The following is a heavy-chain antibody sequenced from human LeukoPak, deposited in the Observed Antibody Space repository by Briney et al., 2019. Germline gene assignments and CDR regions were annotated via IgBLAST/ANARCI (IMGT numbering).Heavy chain of an antibody. D-gene: IGHD6-6*01. CDR3: ARVQSYSSSPGWARGYYGMDV. J-gene: IGHJ6*02. V-gene: IGHV1-69*13. CDR2: IIPIFGTA. CDR1: GGTFSSYA. Sequence: SVKVSCKASGGTFSSYAISWVRQAPGQGLEWMGGIIPIFGTANYAQKFQGRVTITADESTSTAYMELSSLRSEDTAVYYCARVQSYSSSPGWARGYYGMDVWGQGTTVTVSS.